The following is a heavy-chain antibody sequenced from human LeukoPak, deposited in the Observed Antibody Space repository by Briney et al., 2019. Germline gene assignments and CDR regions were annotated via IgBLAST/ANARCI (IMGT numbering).Heavy chain of an antibody. CDR2: IYHSGST. J-gene: IGHJ3*02. D-gene: IGHD3-22*01. CDR1: GYSISSGYY. V-gene: IGHV4-38-2*02. Sequence: SETLSLTCTVSGYSISSGYYWGWIRQPPGKGLEWIGSIYHSGSTYYNPSLKSRVTISVDTSKNQFSLKLSSVTAADTAVYYCARDHAPYYYDMGGAFDIWGQGTMVTVSS. CDR3: ARDHAPYYYDMGGAFDI.